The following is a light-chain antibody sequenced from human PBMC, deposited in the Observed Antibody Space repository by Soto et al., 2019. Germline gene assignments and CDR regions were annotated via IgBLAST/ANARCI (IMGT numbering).Light chain of an antibody. CDR1: SSNIGSNT. J-gene: IGLJ2*01. V-gene: IGLV1-44*01. CDR2: SNN. CDR3: AAWDDSLNGPVV. Sequence: QLVLTQPPPASGTPGQRVTISCSGSSSNIGSNTVNWYQQLPGTAPKLLIYSNNQRPSGVPDRFSGSKSGTSASLAISGLQSEDEADYYCAAWDDSLNGPVVFGGGTKLTVL.